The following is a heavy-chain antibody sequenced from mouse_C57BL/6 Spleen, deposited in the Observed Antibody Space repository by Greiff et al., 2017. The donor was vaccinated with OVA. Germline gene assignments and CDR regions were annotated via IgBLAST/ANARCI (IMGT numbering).Heavy chain of an antibody. CDR3: ARKKVGFAY. CDR1: GYTFTSYW. CDR2: IDPSDSYT. V-gene: IGHV1-50*01. J-gene: IGHJ3*01. Sequence: QVQLKESGAELVKPGASVKLSCKASGYTFTSYWMQWVKQRPGQGLEWIGEIDPSDSYTNYNQKFKGKATLTVDTSSSTAYMQLSSLTSEDSAVYYCARKKVGFAYWGQGTLVTVSA. D-gene: IGHD1-3*01.